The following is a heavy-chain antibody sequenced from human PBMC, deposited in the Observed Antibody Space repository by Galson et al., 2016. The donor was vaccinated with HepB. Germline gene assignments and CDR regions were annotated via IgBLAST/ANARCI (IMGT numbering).Heavy chain of an antibody. J-gene: IGHJ4*02. V-gene: IGHV4-39*01. Sequence: ETLSLICTVSGGPISSNNGYWGWVRQPPGKGLEWIGTVYYSGATFHNTSLKSRVSIFVDKSKNQLSLKLNSVTAADTAVYYCARRTYGSGIDYWGQGTLVIVSS. D-gene: IGHD3-10*01. CDR1: GGPISSNNGY. CDR3: ARRTYGSGIDY. CDR2: VYYSGAT.